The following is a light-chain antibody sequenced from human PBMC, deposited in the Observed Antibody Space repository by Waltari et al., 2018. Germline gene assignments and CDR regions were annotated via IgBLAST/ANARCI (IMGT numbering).Light chain of an antibody. Sequence: EIVLTQSPATLSLSPGERATLSCRASQSVFTSLAWYQQKPGQAPRLLIYGASSRATGIPAGFSGSGSGTDFTLAISSLEPEDFAVYYCQQRSHWPPEYTFGQGTKLEIK. J-gene: IGKJ2*01. CDR3: QQRSHWPPEYT. V-gene: IGKV3-11*01. CDR1: QSVFTS. CDR2: GAS.